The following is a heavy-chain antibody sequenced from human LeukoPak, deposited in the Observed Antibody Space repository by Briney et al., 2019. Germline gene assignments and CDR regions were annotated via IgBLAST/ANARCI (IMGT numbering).Heavy chain of an antibody. CDR1: GFTFSSYS. J-gene: IGHJ3*02. CDR3: AREDYYDGSGYSLGAFDI. D-gene: IGHD3-22*01. CDR2: ISSSSSTI. Sequence: PGGSLRLSCAASGFTFSSYSMNWVRQAPGKGLEWVSYISSSSSTIYYADSVKGRFTISRDNAKNSLYLQMNSLRAEDTAVYYCAREDYYDGSGYSLGAFDIWGQGTMVTVSS. V-gene: IGHV3-48*01.